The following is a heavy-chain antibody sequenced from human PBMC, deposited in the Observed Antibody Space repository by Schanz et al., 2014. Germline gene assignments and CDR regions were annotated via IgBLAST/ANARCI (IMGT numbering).Heavy chain of an antibody. CDR1: RLTFGNYW. V-gene: IGHV3-7*01. CDR2: INQDGSQK. J-gene: IGHJ3*02. Sequence: VQLVESGGGLVQPGGSLRLSCATSRLTFGNYWMSWVRQAPGKGLEWVANINQDGSQKYYVGSVKGRFTISRDNAKDSLYLQMNSLRAEDTAVFYCARVGGTYYDFWSGVPPTVMHDGFDIWGQGTMVTVS. CDR3: ARVGGTYYDFWSGVPPTVMHDGFDI. D-gene: IGHD3-3*01.